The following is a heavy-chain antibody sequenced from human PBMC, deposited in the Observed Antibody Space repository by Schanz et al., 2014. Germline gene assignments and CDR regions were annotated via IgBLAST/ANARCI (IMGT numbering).Heavy chain of an antibody. J-gene: IGHJ4*02. V-gene: IGHV3-23*04. CDR2: ISASGGST. D-gene: IGHD3-22*01. CDR1: GFTFSSYA. Sequence: EQLVESGGGLVKPGGSLRLSCAASGFTFSSYAMSWVRQAPGKGLEWVSTISASGGSTYYADSVKGRFTISRDNSKNTLYLQMNSLRAEDTAVYYCAKDPSHGDYDYYFDYWGQGALVTVSS. CDR3: AKDPSHGDYDYYFDY.